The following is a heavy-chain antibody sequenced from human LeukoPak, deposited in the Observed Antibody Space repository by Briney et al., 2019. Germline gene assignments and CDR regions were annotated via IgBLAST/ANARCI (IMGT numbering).Heavy chain of an antibody. V-gene: IGHV1-2*02. CDR3: ARAPGGCSSTSCHLIYYYYYYYMDV. J-gene: IGHJ6*03. CDR2: INPNSGGT. D-gene: IGHD2-2*01. CDR1: GFTFTGYY. Sequence: GASVKVSCKASGFTFTGYYMHWVRQAPGQGLEWMGWINPNSGGTNYAQKFQGRVTMTRDMSTSTVYMELSSLRSEDTAVYYCARAPGGCSSTSCHLIYYYYYYYMDVWGKGTTVTVSS.